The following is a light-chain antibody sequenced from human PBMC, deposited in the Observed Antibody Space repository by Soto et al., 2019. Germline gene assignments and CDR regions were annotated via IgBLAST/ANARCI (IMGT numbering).Light chain of an antibody. CDR3: SLYTSSNTWV. CDR2: EVS. Sequence: QSALTQPASVSGSPGQSITISCTGTSSDVGGYNYVSWYQQHPGKVPRLMIYEVSNRPSGLSNRFSGSKSGNTASLTISGLQAEDEADYYCSLYTSSNTWVFGGGTKVTVL. CDR1: SSDVGGYNY. J-gene: IGLJ3*02. V-gene: IGLV2-14*01.